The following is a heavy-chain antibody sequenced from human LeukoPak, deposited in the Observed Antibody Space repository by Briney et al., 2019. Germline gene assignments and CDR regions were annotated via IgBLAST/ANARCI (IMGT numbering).Heavy chain of an antibody. Sequence: TGGSLRLSCAASGFTFSSYAMHWVRQAPGKGLEYVSAISSNGGSTYYANSVKGRFTISRDNSKNTLYLQMGSLRAEDMAVYYCASPSSSWYGWGQGTLVTVSS. V-gene: IGHV3-64*01. CDR2: ISSNGGST. J-gene: IGHJ4*02. CDR1: GFTFSSYA. D-gene: IGHD6-13*01. CDR3: ASPSSSWYG.